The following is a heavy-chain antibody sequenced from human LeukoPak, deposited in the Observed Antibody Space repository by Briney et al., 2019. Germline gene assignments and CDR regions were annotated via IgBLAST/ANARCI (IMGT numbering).Heavy chain of an antibody. D-gene: IGHD3-10*01. CDR3: ARDRLLWFGELLSP. CDR1: GYTFTSYG. Sequence: ASVKVSCKASGYTFTSYGISWVRQAPGQGLEWMGWISAYNGNTNYAQKLQGRVTMTTDTPTSTAYMELRSLRSDDTAVYYCARDRLLWFGELLSPWGQGTLVTVSS. J-gene: IGHJ5*02. V-gene: IGHV1-18*01. CDR2: ISAYNGNT.